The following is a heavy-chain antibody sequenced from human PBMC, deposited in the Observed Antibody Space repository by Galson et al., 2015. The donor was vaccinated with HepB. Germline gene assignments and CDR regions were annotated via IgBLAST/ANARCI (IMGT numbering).Heavy chain of an antibody. Sequence: SLRLSCAASGFTFSSYEMNWVRQAPGKGLEWVSYISSSGSTIYYADSVKGRFTISRDNAKNSLYLQMNSLRAEDTAVYYCASSYYDYVWGSYRPFDYWGQGTLVTVSS. CDR1: GFTFSSYE. J-gene: IGHJ4*02. V-gene: IGHV3-48*03. D-gene: IGHD3-16*02. CDR2: ISSSGSTI. CDR3: ASSYYDYVWGSYRPFDY.